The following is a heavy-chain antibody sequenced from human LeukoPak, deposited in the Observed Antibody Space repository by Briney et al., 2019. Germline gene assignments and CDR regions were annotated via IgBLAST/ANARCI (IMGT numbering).Heavy chain of an antibody. CDR2: INHSGST. D-gene: IGHD3-22*01. J-gene: IGHJ4*02. CDR1: GGSFSGYY. CDR3: ARAKKYYYDSSGYLIDY. Sequence: SETLSLTCAVYGGSFSGYYWSWIRQPPGKGPEWIGEINHSGSTNYNPSLKSRVTISVDTSKNQFSLKLSSVTAADTAVYYCARAKKYYYDSSGYLIDYWGQGTLVTVSS. V-gene: IGHV4-34*01.